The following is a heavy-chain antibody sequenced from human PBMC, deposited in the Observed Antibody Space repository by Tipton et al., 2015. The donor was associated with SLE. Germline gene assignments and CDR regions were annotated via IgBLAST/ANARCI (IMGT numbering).Heavy chain of an antibody. CDR3: ASPPQLTGDGTVFDI. D-gene: IGHD3-9*01. CDR2: IYPGDSDI. CDR1: GYSFSRNW. V-gene: IGHV5-51*03. Sequence: QLVQSGAEVKKPGESLKISCKGSGYSFSRNWIGWVRQMPGKGLEWMGIIYPGDSDIRYSPSFQGQVTISADKSITTAYMQWSSLKASDTAMYYCASPPQLTGDGTVFDIWGQGTMVTVSS. J-gene: IGHJ3*02.